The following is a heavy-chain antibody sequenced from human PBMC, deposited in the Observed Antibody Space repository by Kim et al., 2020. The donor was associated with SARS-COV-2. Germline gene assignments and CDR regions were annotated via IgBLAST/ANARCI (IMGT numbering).Heavy chain of an antibody. D-gene: IGHD4-17*01. CDR3: ASRTLLRTVTHTQIDP. J-gene: IGHJ5*02. Sequence: SVKGRFTISRVNTKNSLYLQMNSLRDEDTAVYYCASRTLLRTVTHTQIDPWSQGTLVTVSS. V-gene: IGHV3-11*01.